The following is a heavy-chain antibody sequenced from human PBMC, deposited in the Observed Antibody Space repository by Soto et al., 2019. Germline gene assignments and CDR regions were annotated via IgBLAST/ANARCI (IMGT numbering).Heavy chain of an antibody. CDR3: ARRLTSSTYYYYLDV. Sequence: QVQLVQSGAEVKKPGASVKVSCKASGYTFSSYDIIWVRQATGQGLEWMGWMNPNSGHAGFAQKFQGRVTLTRNTSISTAYMELSSLPSEATAVYFCARRLTSSTYYYYLDVWGKGTTVTVSS. J-gene: IGHJ6*03. CDR2: MNPNSGHA. CDR1: GYTFSSYD. V-gene: IGHV1-8*01. D-gene: IGHD6-6*01.